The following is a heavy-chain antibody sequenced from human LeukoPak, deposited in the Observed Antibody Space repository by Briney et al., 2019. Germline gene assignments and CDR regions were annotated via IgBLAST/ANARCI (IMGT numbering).Heavy chain of an antibody. CDR2: IKSKADNYAT. Sequence: GGSLRLSCAASGFTFSGSPILWVRQASGKGLEWVGRIKSKADNYATAYAASVQGRCTISRDDSKSTAYLQLNSLKTEDTAVYYCTQSNYWGQGALVTVSS. CDR1: GFTFSGSP. J-gene: IGHJ4*02. V-gene: IGHV3-73*01. CDR3: TQSNY.